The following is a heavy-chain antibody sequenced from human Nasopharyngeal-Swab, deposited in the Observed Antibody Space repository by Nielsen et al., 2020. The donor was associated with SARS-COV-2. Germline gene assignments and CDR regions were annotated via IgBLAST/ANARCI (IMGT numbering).Heavy chain of an antibody. D-gene: IGHD2-2*02. J-gene: IGHJ5*02. V-gene: IGHV3-7*03. CDR2: IKQDGSEK. Sequence: VRQAPGKGLEWVANIKQDGSEKYYADSVKGRFTISRDNSKNTLYLQMNSLRAEDTAVYYCAKDGVVVPAAIGYNWFDPWGQGTLVTVSS. CDR3: AKDGVVVPAAIGYNWFDP.